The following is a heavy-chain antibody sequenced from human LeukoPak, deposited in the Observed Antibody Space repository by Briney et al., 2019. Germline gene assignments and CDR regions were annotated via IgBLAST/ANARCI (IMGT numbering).Heavy chain of an antibody. CDR1: GFTFSSYS. D-gene: IGHD3-9*01. CDR3: ARALRYFDWLLPFDY. V-gene: IGHV3-21*01. CDR2: ISSSSSYI. J-gene: IGHJ4*02. Sequence: GGSLRLSCVASGFTFSSYSMNWVRQATGKGLEWVSSISSSSSYIYYADSVKGRFTISRDNAKNSLYLQMNSLRPEDTAVYYCARALRYFDWLLPFDYWGQGTLVTVSS.